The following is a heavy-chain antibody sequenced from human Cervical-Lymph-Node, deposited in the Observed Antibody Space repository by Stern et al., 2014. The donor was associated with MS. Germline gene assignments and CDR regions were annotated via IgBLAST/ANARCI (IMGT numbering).Heavy chain of an antibody. D-gene: IGHD3-9*01. CDR3: ARGQVDYDILTGYYNFDY. CDR2: INPSGGST. Sequence: VQLLESGAEVKKPGASGKVSCKASGYTFTSYYMHWVRQAPGQGLEWMGIINPSGGSTSYAQKFQGRVTMTRDTSTSTVYMELSSLRSEDTAVYYCARGQVDYDILTGYYNFDYWGQGTLVTVSS. CDR1: GYTFTSYY. J-gene: IGHJ4*02. V-gene: IGHV1-46*01.